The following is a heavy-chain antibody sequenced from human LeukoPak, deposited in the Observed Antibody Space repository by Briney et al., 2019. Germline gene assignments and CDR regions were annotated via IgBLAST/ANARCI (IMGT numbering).Heavy chain of an antibody. CDR3: ARDLGYCSSTSCYSNDY. CDR2: ISSGGSHI. Sequence: GGSLRLSCAASGFIFSTHSMSWVRQSPAKGLEWVSSISSGGSHIYYADSVKGRFTISRDNAKNSLYLQMNSLRAEDTALYYCARDLGYCSSTSCYSNDYWGQGTLVTVSS. V-gene: IGHV3-21*04. D-gene: IGHD2-2*02. J-gene: IGHJ4*02. CDR1: GFIFSTHS.